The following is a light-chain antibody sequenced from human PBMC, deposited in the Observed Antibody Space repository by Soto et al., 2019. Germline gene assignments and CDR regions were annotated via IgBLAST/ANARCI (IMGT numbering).Light chain of an antibody. V-gene: IGLV1-40*01. CDR2: GNS. CDR1: SSNIGAGYE. Sequence: QSVLTQPPSGSGAPGQRVTISCTGSSSNIGAGYEVHWYQQLPGTAPKLLIYGNSNRPSGVPDRFSGSKSGTSASLAIIGLQAEDEADYYCQSYDSSLSGVVFGGGTKVTVL. J-gene: IGLJ2*01. CDR3: QSYDSSLSGVV.